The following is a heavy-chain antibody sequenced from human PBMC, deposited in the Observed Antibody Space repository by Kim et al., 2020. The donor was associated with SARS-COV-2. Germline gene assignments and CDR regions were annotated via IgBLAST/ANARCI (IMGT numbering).Heavy chain of an antibody. CDR3: ARDTYYDFWSGYPERSHPMDV. Sequence: ASVKVSCKASGYTFTSYGISWVRQAPGQGLEWMGWISAYNGNTNYAQKLQGRVTMTTDTSTSTAYMELRSLRSDDTAVYYCARDTYYDFWSGYPERSHPMDVWGKGTTVTVSS. CDR2: ISAYNGNT. V-gene: IGHV1-18*01. D-gene: IGHD3-3*01. J-gene: IGHJ6*04. CDR1: GYTFTSYG.